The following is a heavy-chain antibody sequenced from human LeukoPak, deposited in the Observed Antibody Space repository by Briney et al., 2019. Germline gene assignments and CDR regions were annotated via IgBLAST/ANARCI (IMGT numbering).Heavy chain of an antibody. Sequence: GRSLRLSCAASGFTFSNYGMHWVRQAPGKGLEWVAVISYDGSNKYYADSVKGRFTISRDNSKNTLYLQMNSLRAEDTAVYYCASELADDSSGYLTQWWGQGTLVTVSS. CDR1: GFTFSNYG. V-gene: IGHV3-30*03. CDR2: ISYDGSNK. CDR3: ASELADDSSGYLTQW. D-gene: IGHD3-22*01. J-gene: IGHJ4*02.